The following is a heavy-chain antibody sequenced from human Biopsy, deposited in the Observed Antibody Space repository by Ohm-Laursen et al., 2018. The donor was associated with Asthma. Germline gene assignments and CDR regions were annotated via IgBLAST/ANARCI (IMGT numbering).Heavy chain of an antibody. J-gene: IGHJ6*02. Sequence: SVKVSCKSSGYTFNSAGITWVRQAPGQGLEWMGWISVYNGNTKVAQKLQDRVTMITDTSTSTAYMELRSLRSDDTAVYFCARAVDYSHYYGIDVWGPGTTVTVS. V-gene: IGHV1-18*01. CDR1: GYTFNSAG. CDR3: ARAVDYSHYYGIDV. CDR2: ISVYNGNT. D-gene: IGHD3-10*01.